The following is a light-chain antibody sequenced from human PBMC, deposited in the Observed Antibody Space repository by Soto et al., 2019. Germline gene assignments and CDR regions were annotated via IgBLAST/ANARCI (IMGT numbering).Light chain of an antibody. CDR2: QAS. J-gene: IGKJ1*01. CDR1: QSISRQ. CDR3: LQYQSYWT. V-gene: IGKV1-5*03. Sequence: DIQMTQSPSTLSASVGDRVSITCRASQSISRQLAWYQKKPGKAPNLLIYQASNLETGVPSRFTGSESGTEFTHTISSLQPDYLATYYCLQYQSYWTFGQGTKVEVK.